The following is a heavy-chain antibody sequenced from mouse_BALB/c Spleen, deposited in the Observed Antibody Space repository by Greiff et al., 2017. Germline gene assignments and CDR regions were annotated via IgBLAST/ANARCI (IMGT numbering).Heavy chain of an antibody. V-gene: IGHV2-4*02. D-gene: IGHD2-4*01. CDR3: ARNYDYDGPWFAY. Sequence: VQLQQSGPGLVQPSQSLSITCTVSGFSLTSYGVHWVRQPPGKGLEWLGMIWGGGSTDYNSALKSRLSISKDNSKSQVFLKMNSLQTDDTAMYYCARNYDYDGPWFAYWGQGTLVTVSA. CDR2: IWGGGST. J-gene: IGHJ3*01. CDR1: GFSLTSYG.